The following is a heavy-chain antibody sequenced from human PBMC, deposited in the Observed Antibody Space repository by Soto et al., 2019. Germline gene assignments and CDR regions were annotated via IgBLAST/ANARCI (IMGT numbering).Heavy chain of an antibody. Sequence: SANLSLTSTVSGGSISSYYWSGIRQPPGKRLEWIGYIYYSGSTNYNPSLKSRVTISVDTSKNQFSLKLSSVTAADTAVYYCARVLSVAVAGTGGYYYYYGMDGWGQGTTVTVSS. J-gene: IGHJ6*02. CDR1: GGSISSYY. CDR3: ARVLSVAVAGTGGYYYYYGMDG. V-gene: IGHV4-59*01. D-gene: IGHD6-13*01. CDR2: IYYSGST.